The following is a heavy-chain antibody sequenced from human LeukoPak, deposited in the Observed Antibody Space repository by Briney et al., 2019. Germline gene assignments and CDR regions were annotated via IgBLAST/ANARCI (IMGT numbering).Heavy chain of an antibody. D-gene: IGHD6-19*01. J-gene: IGHJ4*02. Sequence: GESLKISRQGSVYSLPSYWMNWVRQKPGKALEGMGMIYPNDSYTNYSPSLQGHVTISADKSISTSYLQWSSLKASDTAMYYCARQVDYSSGLDRDFWGQGTRVTVSS. CDR1: VYSLPSYW. CDR2: IYPNDSYT. V-gene: IGHV5-10-1*01. CDR3: ARQVDYSSGLDRDF.